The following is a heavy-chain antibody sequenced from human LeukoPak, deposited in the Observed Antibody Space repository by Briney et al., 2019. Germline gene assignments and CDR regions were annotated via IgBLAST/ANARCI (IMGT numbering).Heavy chain of an antibody. CDR3: ARSTTVTTTTFDY. J-gene: IGHJ4*02. D-gene: IGHD4-17*01. Sequence: SETLSLTCAVYGGSFSGYYWSWIRQPPGKGLEWIGEINHSGSTNYNPSLKSRVTISVDTSKNQFSLKLSSVTAADTAVYYCARSTTVTTTTFDYWGQGTLVTVSS. CDR2: INHSGST. V-gene: IGHV4-34*01. CDR1: GGSFSGYY.